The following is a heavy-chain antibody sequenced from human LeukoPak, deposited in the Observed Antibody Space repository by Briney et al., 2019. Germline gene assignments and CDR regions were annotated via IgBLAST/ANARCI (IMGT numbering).Heavy chain of an antibody. CDR2: ISSDGGET. V-gene: IGHV3-30-3*01. D-gene: IGHD3-3*01. CDR1: EFFFGSYA. Sequence: GGSLRLSCAASEFFFGSYAVHWIRQAPGKGLEWVAVISSDGGETHYIDSVKGRFTISRDNSQSTLYLQMDSLRPEDTAVYYCARAPGVLNWVSLIYYFDNWGQGTLVTVSS. J-gene: IGHJ4*02. CDR3: ARAPGVLNWVSLIYYFDN.